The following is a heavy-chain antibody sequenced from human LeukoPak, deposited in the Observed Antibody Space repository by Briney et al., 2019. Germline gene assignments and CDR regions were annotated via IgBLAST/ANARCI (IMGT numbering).Heavy chain of an antibody. V-gene: IGHV3-23*01. CDR3: ARDATYYYDSSGYSKRGLIDY. D-gene: IGHD3-22*01. CDR1: GFTFSSYA. CDR2: ISGSGGST. Sequence: GGSLRLSCAASGFTFSSYAMSWVRQAPGKGLEWVSAISGSGGSTYYADSVKGRFTISRDNAKNSLYLQMNSLRDEDTAVYYCARDATYYYDSSGYSKRGLIDYWGQGTLVTVSS. J-gene: IGHJ4*02.